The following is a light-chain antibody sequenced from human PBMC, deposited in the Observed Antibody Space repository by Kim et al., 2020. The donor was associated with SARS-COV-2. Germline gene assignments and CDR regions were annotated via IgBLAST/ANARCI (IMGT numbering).Light chain of an antibody. CDR3: SSYASSSTVV. J-gene: IGLJ3*02. CDR2: EVN. V-gene: IGLV2-14*01. CDR1: SSDIGDYNY. Sequence: QSALTQPASVSGSPGQSITISCTGTSSDIGDYNYVSWYQQHPGKAPKLMIYEVNNRPSGVPNRFSGSKSGNTASLTISGLQEDDEADYYCSSYASSSTVVFGGGTQLTVL.